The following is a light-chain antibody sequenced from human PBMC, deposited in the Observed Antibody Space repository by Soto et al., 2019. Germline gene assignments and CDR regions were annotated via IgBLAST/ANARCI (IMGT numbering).Light chain of an antibody. J-gene: IGKJ5*01. CDR1: QTVSSNY. V-gene: IGKV3-20*01. CDR2: GAS. CDR3: QQYTGPPTT. Sequence: EIILTQSPDTLSLSPGERATLSCGASQTVSSNYLAWCQQRPGQAPRLLIYGASTRAAGIPDRFSGSGSGTDFTLTITRLEPEDSAVYFCQQYTGPPTTFGQGTRLGIK.